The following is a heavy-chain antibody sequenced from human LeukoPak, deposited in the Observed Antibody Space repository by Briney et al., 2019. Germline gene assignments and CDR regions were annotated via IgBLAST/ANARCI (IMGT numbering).Heavy chain of an antibody. Sequence: GGSLRLSCAASGFTFTNYWMHWVRQDPGKGLVWVSRINSDGSSTSYADSVKGRFTISRDNSRNTVYLQMNSLRAEDTAVYYCANDLGWIQLNLGRGQGTLVTVSS. CDR3: ANDLGWIQLNLG. CDR2: INSDGSST. V-gene: IGHV3-74*01. D-gene: IGHD5-18*01. CDR1: GFTFTNYW. J-gene: IGHJ4*02.